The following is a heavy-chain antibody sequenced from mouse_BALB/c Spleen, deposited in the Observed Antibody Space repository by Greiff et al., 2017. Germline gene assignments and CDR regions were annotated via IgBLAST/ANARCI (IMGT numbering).Heavy chain of an antibody. J-gene: IGHJ3*01. CDR3: ARGYDYDTWFAY. V-gene: IGHV1-80*01. CDR2: IYPGDGDT. CDR1: GYAFSSYW. D-gene: IGHD2-4*01. Sequence: VQLQESGAELVRPGSSVKISCKASGYAFSSYWMNWVKQRPGQGLEWIGQIYPGDGDTNYNGKFKGKATLTADKSSSTAYMQLSSLTSEDSAVYYCARGYDYDTWFAYWGQGTLVTVSA.